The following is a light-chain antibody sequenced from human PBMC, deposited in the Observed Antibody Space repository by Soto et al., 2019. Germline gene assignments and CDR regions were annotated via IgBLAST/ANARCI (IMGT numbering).Light chain of an antibody. CDR3: QQYDILPPT. CDR1: QDINNY. V-gene: IGKV1-33*01. Sequence: DIQMTQSPSSLSASVGDRVTITCQASQDINNYLVWYQQKPGKAPKLLIYDSSKLETGVPSRFSGGASGTDFTFTISGQQPEDVATYYCQQYDILPPTFGQGTKLEIK. CDR2: DSS. J-gene: IGKJ2*01.